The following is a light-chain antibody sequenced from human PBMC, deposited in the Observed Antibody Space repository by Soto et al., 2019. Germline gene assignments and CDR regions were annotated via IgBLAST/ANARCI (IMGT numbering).Light chain of an antibody. CDR1: QDISPW. V-gene: IGKV1D-12*01. J-gene: IGKJ5*01. CDR2: AAS. Sequence: DIQMTQSPSSVSASVGDRVTITCRASQDISPWLGWYQQKPGKAPRLLIYAASNLQTGVPSRFSGSGSGTDFTVTISSLQPEDFATYYCQQANTLPITFGQGTRLEIK. CDR3: QQANTLPIT.